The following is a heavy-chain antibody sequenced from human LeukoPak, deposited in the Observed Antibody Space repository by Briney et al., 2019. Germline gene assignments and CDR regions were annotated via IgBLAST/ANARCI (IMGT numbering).Heavy chain of an antibody. Sequence: SETLSLTCTVSGGSISSYYWSWIRQPPGKGLEWIGYIYYSGSTNYNPSLKSRVTISVDTSKSQFSLKLSSVTAADTAVYYCASVGAGNWFDPWGQGTLVTVSS. CDR3: ASVGAGNWFDP. J-gene: IGHJ5*02. D-gene: IGHD1-26*01. V-gene: IGHV4-59*01. CDR2: IYYSGST. CDR1: GGSISSYY.